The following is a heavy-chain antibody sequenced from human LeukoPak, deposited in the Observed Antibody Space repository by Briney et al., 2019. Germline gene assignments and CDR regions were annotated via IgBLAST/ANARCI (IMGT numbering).Heavy chain of an antibody. CDR1: GYTFTGYY. Sequence: GASVKVSCKASGYTFTGYYMHWVRQAPGQGLEWMGWINPNSGGTNYAQKFQGRVTMTRDTSISTAYMELSRLRSDDTAVYYCARDMGYGYSGYDLLHYYYGMDVWGQGTTVTVSS. CDR3: ARDMGYGYSGYDLLHYYYGMDV. D-gene: IGHD5-12*01. V-gene: IGHV1-2*02. J-gene: IGHJ6*02. CDR2: INPNSGGT.